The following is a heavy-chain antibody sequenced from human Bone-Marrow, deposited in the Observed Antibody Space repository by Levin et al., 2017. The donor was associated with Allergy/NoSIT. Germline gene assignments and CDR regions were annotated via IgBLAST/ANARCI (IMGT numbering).Heavy chain of an antibody. J-gene: IGHJ4*02. D-gene: IGHD6-19*01. CDR1: GFTFNNAW. CDR3: ATPRTGWYDETFEF. CDR2: IKHQSDGGTI. V-gene: IGHV3-15*01. Sequence: ETLSLTCAASGFTFNNAWMSWVRQAPGKGLEWVGRIKHQSDGGTIVYAAPVKGRFTISRDDSKNTLYLQMNSLKTEDTAVYYCATPRTGWYDETFEFWGQGTLVTVSS.